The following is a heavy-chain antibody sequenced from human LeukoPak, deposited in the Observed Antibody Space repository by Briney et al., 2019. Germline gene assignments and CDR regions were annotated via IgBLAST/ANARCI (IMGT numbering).Heavy chain of an antibody. CDR3: ARVTSPLAWLAIDY. V-gene: IGHV4-34*01. Sequence: SETLSLTCAVYGGSFSGYYWSWIRQPPGKGLEWIGEINHSGSTNYNPSLKSRVTISVDTSKNQFSLKLSSVTAADTAVYYCARVTSPLAWLAIDYWGQGTLVTVSS. D-gene: IGHD6-19*01. CDR1: GGSFSGYY. CDR2: INHSGST. J-gene: IGHJ4*02.